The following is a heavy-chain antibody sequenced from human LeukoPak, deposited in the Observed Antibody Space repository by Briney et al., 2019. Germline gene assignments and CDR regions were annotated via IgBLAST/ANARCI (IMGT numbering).Heavy chain of an antibody. CDR1: GGSISTSSYY. CDR3: ARQAYYDFWSGYYISEDPPPTFDY. V-gene: IGHV4-39*07. Sequence: SETLSLTCTVSGGSISTSSYYWGWIRQPPGKGLEWIGSIYYSGSTYYNPSLKSRVTISVDTSKNQFSLKLSSVTAADTAVYYCARQAYYDFWSGYYISEDPPPTFDYWGQGTLVTVSS. CDR2: IYYSGST. D-gene: IGHD3-3*01. J-gene: IGHJ4*02.